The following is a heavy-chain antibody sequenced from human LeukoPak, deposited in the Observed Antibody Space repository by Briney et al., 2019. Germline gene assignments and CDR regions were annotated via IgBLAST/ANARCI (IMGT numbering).Heavy chain of an antibody. CDR1: GGSITSYY. CDR3: ACGVAAAGWLYFDY. J-gene: IGHJ4*02. Sequence: PSETLSLTCTVSGGSITSYYWSWLRQPAGKGLEWNGRIYSSGTTNYNPSLKSRVTMSIDTTQFSLKLSSVTAADTAVYFCACGVAAAGWLYFDYWGQGSLVTVSS. V-gene: IGHV4-4*07. D-gene: IGHD6-13*01. CDR2: IYSSGTT.